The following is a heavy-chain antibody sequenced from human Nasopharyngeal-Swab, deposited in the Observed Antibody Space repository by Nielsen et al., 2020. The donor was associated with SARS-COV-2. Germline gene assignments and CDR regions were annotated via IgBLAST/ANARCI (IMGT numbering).Heavy chain of an antibody. Sequence: SVKVSCKASGFTFTSSAMQWVRHARGQPLEWIGWIVVGSGNTNYAQKFQERVTITRDMSTSTAYMGLSSLRSEDTAVYYCAAASCGGDCYYHWGVDVWGQGTTVTVSS. D-gene: IGHD2-21*02. CDR3: AAASCGGDCYYHWGVDV. J-gene: IGHJ6*02. V-gene: IGHV1-58*02. CDR1: GFTFTSSA. CDR2: IVVGSGNT.